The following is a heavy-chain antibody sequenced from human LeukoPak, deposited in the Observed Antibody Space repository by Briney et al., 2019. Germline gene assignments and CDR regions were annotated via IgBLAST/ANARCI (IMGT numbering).Heavy chain of an antibody. Sequence: GASVKVSCKASGYTFVSYGISWVRQAPGQGLEWMGWIGADNANTNYAQKLQGRVTMTTDTSTNTAYMELRSLTSDDTAVYFCARSGRTVTTHFDYRGQGTLVTVSS. CDR3: ARSGRTVTTHFDY. CDR1: GYTFVSYG. V-gene: IGHV1-18*01. CDR2: IGADNANT. J-gene: IGHJ4*02. D-gene: IGHD4-17*01.